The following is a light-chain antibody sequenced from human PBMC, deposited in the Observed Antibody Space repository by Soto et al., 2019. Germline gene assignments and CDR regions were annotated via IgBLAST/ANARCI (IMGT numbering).Light chain of an antibody. CDR1: QDISNY. J-gene: IGKJ1*01. CDR2: TAS. Sequence: DIKMTQSPSSLSASVGARVTITCRASQDISNYLAWYQQKPGKVPKLLIYTASSLQSGVPSRFSGSGSGTECTLTISSLQPEDFATYYCQQYNSYSQTLGQGTKVDIK. CDR3: QQYNSYSQT. V-gene: IGKV1-27*01.